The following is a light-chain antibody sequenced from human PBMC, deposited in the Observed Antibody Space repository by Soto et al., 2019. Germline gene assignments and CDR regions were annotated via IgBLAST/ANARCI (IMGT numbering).Light chain of an antibody. CDR2: GAS. J-gene: IGKJ4*01. CDR1: QTVSSNY. Sequence: IVLTQSPVTLSLSPGERATLSCRASQTVSSNYLAWYQQKPGQAPRLLIYGASSRATGIPDRFSGSGSGADFTLTISRLEPEDFAVYHCQQYATTPLTFGGGTKVDIK. V-gene: IGKV3-20*01. CDR3: QQYATTPLT.